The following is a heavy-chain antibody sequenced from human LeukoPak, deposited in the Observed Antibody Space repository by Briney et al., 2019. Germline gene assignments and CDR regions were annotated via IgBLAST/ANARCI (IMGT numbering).Heavy chain of an antibody. CDR1: VFTFSNYA. V-gene: IGHV3-23*01. Sequence: PGVSLRLSYAPSVFTFSNYAMSWVREPAAHRLEWVSYISGSGGSTYYADSVKGRFIISRDNSKNTLYLQMNSLRAEDTAVYYCHCSGGNCYKPWGQGTLVTVSS. J-gene: IGHJ5*02. CDR3: HCSGGNCYKP. D-gene: IGHD2-15*01. CDR2: ISGSGGST.